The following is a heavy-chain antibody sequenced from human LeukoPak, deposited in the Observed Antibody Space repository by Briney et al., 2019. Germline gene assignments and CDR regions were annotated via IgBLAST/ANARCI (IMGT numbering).Heavy chain of an antibody. D-gene: IGHD3-10*01. J-gene: IGHJ4*02. V-gene: IGHV3-21*06. CDR2: ISSSSTYI. CDR3: AKVGTGNQYGSGDFDL. CDR1: GFTFSSNS. Sequence: GSLRLSFAGSGFTFSSNSMNWVRQAPGKGLEWVSTISSSSTYIKYADSVKGRFTISRDSAKSSVSLEMNSLGVEDTAVYYCAKVGTGNQYGSGDFDLWGQGSLVTVSS.